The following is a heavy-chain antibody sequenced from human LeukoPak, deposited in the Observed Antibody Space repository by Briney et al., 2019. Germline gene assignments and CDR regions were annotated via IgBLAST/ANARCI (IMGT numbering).Heavy chain of an antibody. CDR2: IYPGDSDA. D-gene: IGHD3-10*01. CDR1: EYSFPNYW. J-gene: IGHJ3*02. Sequence: GESLKISCKGSEYSFPNYWIGWMRQMPGKGLEWMGIIYPGDSDARYNPSFQGQVTTSADKSISTAYLQWTSLKASDTAMYYCARTYYYGSGTTLSAFDIWGQGTMVTVSS. V-gene: IGHV5-51*01. CDR3: ARTYYYGSGTTLSAFDI.